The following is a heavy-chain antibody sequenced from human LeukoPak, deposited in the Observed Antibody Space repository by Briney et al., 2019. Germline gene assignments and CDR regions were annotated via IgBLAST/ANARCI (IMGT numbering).Heavy chain of an antibody. V-gene: IGHV3-74*01. J-gene: IGHJ5*02. CDR1: GFTFSDYW. CDR2: FKGEGNSL. CDR3: ATGDYSYGHH. D-gene: IGHD5-18*01. Sequence: GGSLRLSCAASGFTFSDYWMHWVRQAPGKGLVWVSRFKGEGNSLSYAAAVKGRFTMSTDNAKKTFYLQINSLRAEDTAVYYRATGDYSYGHHWGQGTLVIVSS.